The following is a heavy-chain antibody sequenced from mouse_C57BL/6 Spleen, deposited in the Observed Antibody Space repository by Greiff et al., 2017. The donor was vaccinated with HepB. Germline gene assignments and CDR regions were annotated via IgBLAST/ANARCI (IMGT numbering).Heavy chain of an antibody. CDR3: ARYPYDPDHAMDY. V-gene: IGHV1-55*01. D-gene: IGHD2-3*01. CDR2: IYPGSGST. Sequence: QVQLQQPGAELVKPGASVKMSCKACGYTFTSYWITWVKQRPGQGLEWIGDIYPGSGSTNYNEKFKSKATLTVDTSSSTAYMQLSSLTSEDSAVYYCARYPYDPDHAMDYWGQGTSVTVSS. CDR1: GYTFTSYW. J-gene: IGHJ4*01.